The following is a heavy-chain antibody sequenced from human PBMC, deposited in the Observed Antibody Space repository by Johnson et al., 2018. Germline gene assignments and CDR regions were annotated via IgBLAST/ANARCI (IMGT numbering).Heavy chain of an antibody. CDR2: IYYTGST. V-gene: IGHV4-39*07. J-gene: IGHJ3*02. D-gene: IGHD2/OR15-2a*01. CDR3: AREPITFYAFDI. CDR1: GGSISSSTYY. Sequence: QVQLQESGPGLVKPSETXSLTCTVSGGSISSSTYYWGWIRQPPGKGLEWIGNIYYTGSTYFTPSLKSRVTISVDTPKNQFSLKLSSVTAADPAVYYCAREPITFYAFDIWGQGTMVTVSS.